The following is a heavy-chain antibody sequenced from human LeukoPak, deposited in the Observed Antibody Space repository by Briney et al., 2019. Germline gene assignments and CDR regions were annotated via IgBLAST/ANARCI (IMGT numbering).Heavy chain of an antibody. CDR3: ARLRRARGRAYYFDY. CDR2: IYTSGST. J-gene: IGHJ4*02. CDR1: GVSITSYY. D-gene: IGHD1-26*01. V-gene: IGHV4-4*07. Sequence: SSETLSLTCTVSGVSITSYYWSWIRQPAGKGLEWIGRIYTSGSTNYNPSLKSRVTISVDTSKNQFSPKLSSVTAADTAVYYCARLRRARGRAYYFDYWGQGTLVTVSS.